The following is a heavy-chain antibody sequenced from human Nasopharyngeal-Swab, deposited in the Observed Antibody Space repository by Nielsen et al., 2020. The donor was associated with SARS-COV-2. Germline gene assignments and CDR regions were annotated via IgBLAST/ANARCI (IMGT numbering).Heavy chain of an antibody. CDR1: GGSISSYY. J-gene: IGHJ6*03. CDR2: IYYRGST. D-gene: IGHD2-2*01. V-gene: IGHV4-59*12. CDR3: ARGLSGVVPAPILGLGPFYSYYYMDV. Sequence: ESLKISCTVSGGSISSYYWSWIRQPPGKGLEWIGYIYYRGSTNYNPSLKSRVTISVDTSKNQFSLKLSSVTAADTAVYYCARGLSGVVPAPILGLGPFYSYYYMDVWGKGTTVTVSS.